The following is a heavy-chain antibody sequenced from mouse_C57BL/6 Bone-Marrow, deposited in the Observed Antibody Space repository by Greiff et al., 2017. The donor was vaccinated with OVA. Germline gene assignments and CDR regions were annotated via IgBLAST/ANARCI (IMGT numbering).Heavy chain of an antibody. CDR2: IYPRSGNT. CDR1: GYTFTSYG. J-gene: IGHJ2*01. Sequence: VQLQQSGAELARPGASVKLSCKASGYTFTSYGISWVKQRTGQGLEWIGEIYPRSGNTYYNEKFNGKATLTADKSSSTAYMELRSLTSEDSAVYFCARVWRRITTVVARFDYWGQGTTLTVSS. D-gene: IGHD1-1*01. V-gene: IGHV1-81*01. CDR3: ARVWRRITTVVARFDY.